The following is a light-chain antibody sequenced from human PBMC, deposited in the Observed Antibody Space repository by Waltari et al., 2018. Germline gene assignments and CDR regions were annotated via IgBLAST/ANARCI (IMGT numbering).Light chain of an antibody. V-gene: IGLV3-1*01. Sequence: SYELTQPPSVSVSPGQTASITCSGDKLEKKYVCWSQQKPGQSPVVVIYQDPRRPAGCPARFSVIKCGATATLTLSGTQTSEEADYYCQAWDRSAGVFGTGTKVTVL. CDR2: QDP. J-gene: IGLJ1*01. CDR3: QAWDRSAGV. CDR1: KLEKKY.